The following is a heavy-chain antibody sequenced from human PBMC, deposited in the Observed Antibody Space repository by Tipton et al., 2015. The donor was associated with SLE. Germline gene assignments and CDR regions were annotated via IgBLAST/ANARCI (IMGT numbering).Heavy chain of an antibody. CDR1: GGSINTYF. CDR3: ARAGDRRDGYNFALTY. V-gene: IGHV4-59*01. CDR2: IYHSGTT. Sequence: TLSLTCVVSGGSINTYFWSWIRQPPGKGLEWIGYIYHSGTTNYNPSLKSRVTISVDTSKYQFSLTLSSVTAADTAVYYCARAGDRRDGYNFALTYWGQGTLVTVSS. D-gene: IGHD5-24*01. J-gene: IGHJ4*02.